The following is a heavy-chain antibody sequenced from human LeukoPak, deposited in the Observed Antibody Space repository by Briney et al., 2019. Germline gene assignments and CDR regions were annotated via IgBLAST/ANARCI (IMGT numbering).Heavy chain of an antibody. J-gene: IGHJ4*02. D-gene: IGHD3-10*01. CDR2: ISGSGGST. Sequence: GGSLRLSCAASGFTFSGYAMSWVRQAPGKGLEWVAAISGSGGSTYYADSVNGRFTISRDNYKNTLYLKMNSLRGEDTAVYYCAKGVRARYYGSGRSYYLDYWGQGTLSPSPQ. CDR3: AKGVRARYYGSGRSYYLDY. CDR1: GFTFSGYA. V-gene: IGHV3-23*01.